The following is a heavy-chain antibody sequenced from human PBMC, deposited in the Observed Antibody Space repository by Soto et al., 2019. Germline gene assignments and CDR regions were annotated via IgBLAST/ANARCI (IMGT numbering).Heavy chain of an antibody. J-gene: IGHJ1*01. D-gene: IGHD6-13*01. CDR1: GGSISSGTSY. V-gene: IGHV4-31*03. CDR3: ASDKYSSSWSYAEYFQH. Sequence: LSLTCTVSGGSISSGTSYWSWIRQRPGKGLEWIGYIYYSGSTYYNPSLKSRVTIPVDTSKNQFSLKLSSVTAADTAVYYCASDKYSSSWSYAEYFQHWGQGTLVTVSA. CDR2: IYYSGST.